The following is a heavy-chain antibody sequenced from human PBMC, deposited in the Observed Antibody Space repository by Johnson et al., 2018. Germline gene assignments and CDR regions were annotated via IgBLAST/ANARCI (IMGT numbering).Heavy chain of an antibody. CDR2: IHYSGST. CDR1: GDSISSYY. CDR3: ASTNNWYNFAFQR. J-gene: IGHJ1*01. D-gene: IGHD1-1*01. V-gene: IGHV4-59*01. Sequence: QVRLQEAGPGLVKPSETLSLTCTVSGDSISSYYWNWIRQPPGKGLEWIGYIHYSGSTNYTPSLKSRGTISVDTSKNQFSLKPSSVTAADTGVYYCASTNNWYNFAFQRWGQGTLVTVSS.